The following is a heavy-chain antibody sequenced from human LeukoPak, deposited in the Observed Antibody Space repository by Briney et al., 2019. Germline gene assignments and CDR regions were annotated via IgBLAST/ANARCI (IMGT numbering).Heavy chain of an antibody. CDR1: GYSFTSYW. J-gene: IGHJ3*02. V-gene: IGHV5-10-1*01. D-gene: IGHD1-26*01. CDR3: ARQLSVGASDAFDI. CDR2: IDPRDSYT. Sequence: GESMKISCKGSGYSFTSYWITWVRQMPGKGLEGMGRIDPRDSYTNYSPSFQGHVTFSADRSISTAYLQWTSLKASDTAMYYCARQLSVGASDAFDIWGQGTMVTVSS.